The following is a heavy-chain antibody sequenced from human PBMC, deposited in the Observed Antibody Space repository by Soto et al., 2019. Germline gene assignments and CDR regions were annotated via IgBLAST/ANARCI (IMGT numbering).Heavy chain of an antibody. J-gene: IGHJ2*01. CDR1: GFTFSSYS. D-gene: IGHD3-10*01. CDR2: ISSSSSTI. V-gene: IGHV3-48*02. CDR3: AREGALMLRVIYPSYWYFDL. Sequence: EVQLVESGGGLVQPGGSLRLSCAASGFTFSSYSMNWVRQAPGKGLEWVSYISSSSSTIYYADSVKGRFTISRDNAKNSLYLQMNSLRDEDTAVYYCAREGALMLRVIYPSYWYFDLWGRGTLVTVSS.